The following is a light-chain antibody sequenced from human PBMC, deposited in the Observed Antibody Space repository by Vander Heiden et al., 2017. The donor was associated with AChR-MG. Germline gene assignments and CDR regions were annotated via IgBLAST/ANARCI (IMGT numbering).Light chain of an antibody. CDR2: DVS. CDR1: SSDVGGYDF. CDR3: CSYAGSYVV. J-gene: IGLJ2*01. Sequence: QSALTQPRSVSGSPGPSVTISCTGTSSDVGGYDFVSWYQPYPGKAPKVMIYDVSKRPSGVPDRFSGSKSGNTASLTISGLQADDEADYYCCSYAGSYVVFGGGTKLTVL. V-gene: IGLV2-11*01.